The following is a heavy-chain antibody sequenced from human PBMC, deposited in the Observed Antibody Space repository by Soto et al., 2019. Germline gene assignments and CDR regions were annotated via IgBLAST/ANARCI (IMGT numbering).Heavy chain of an antibody. Sequence: PGGSLRLSCAASGFTFGDYALSWVRQAPGKGLEWVGFIRSKTYGGTAEYAASVKDIFTISRDDSKNIAYLQMNSLDTGDTALYYGSRPFCPNGVCYDGLYYYGMAVWGPGTTVTVSS. V-gene: IGHV3-49*04. CDR2: IRSKTYGGTA. CDR1: GFTFGDYA. D-gene: IGHD2-8*01. CDR3: SRPFCPNGVCYDGLYYYGMAV. J-gene: IGHJ6*02.